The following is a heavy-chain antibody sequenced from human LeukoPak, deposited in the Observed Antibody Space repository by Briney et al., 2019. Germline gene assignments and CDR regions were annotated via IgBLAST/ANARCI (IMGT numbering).Heavy chain of an antibody. J-gene: IGHJ5*02. D-gene: IGHD2-15*01. V-gene: IGHV3-30*02. CDR1: GFTFSNHG. Sequence: GGSLRLSCAASGFTFSNHGMHWVRQAPGKGLEWVAFIQFDGSKKDYADSVKGRFTITRDNSKNTLYLQMNSLKTEDTAVYYCSKDLTSDSGGGFDAWGQGTLVTVSS. CDR3: SKDLTSDSGGGFDA. CDR2: IQFDGSKK.